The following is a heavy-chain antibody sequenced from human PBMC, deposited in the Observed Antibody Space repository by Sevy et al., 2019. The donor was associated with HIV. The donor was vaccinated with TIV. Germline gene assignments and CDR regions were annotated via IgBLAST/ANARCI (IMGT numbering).Heavy chain of an antibody. CDR2: IKQDESEI. V-gene: IGHV3-7*01. D-gene: IGHD4-17*01. CDR3: ARGPYYGDRTDYFEY. Sequence: GGSLRLSCAVSGFPFSNYWMSWVRQAPGKGLEWVANIKQDESEIYNVHSVKGRFTISRDNAKNSVSLQMNSLGAEDTAVYYCARGPYYGDRTDYFEYWGQGILVTVSS. CDR1: GFPFSNYW. J-gene: IGHJ4*02.